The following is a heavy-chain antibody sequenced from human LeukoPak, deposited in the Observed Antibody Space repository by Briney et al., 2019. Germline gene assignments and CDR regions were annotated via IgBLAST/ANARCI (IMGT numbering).Heavy chain of an antibody. CDR2: IYYSGST. Sequence: SETLSLTCTVSGGSISSGDFYWSWNRQSPGKGLEWIGYIYYSGSTYYNPSLKSRVTISVDTSKNQFSLKLSSVTAADTAVYYCARDPTIAAFDPWGQGTLVTVSS. J-gene: IGHJ5*02. D-gene: IGHD6-13*01. CDR1: GGSISSGDFY. V-gene: IGHV4-30-4*08. CDR3: ARDPTIAAFDP.